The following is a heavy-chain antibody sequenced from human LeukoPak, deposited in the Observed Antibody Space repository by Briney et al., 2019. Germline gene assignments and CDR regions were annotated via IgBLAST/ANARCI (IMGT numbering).Heavy chain of an antibody. D-gene: IGHD6-13*01. J-gene: IGHJ4*02. V-gene: IGHV3-21*01. CDR1: GFTFSTYS. CDR2: ISSGSTYK. CDR3: ARGPKYIATTAGPNSFDY. Sequence: GGSLRLSCAASGFTFSTYSMNWVRQAPGKGLEWVSSISSGSTYKYYADSVKGRFTISRDNAKNSLYLQTNSLRAEDTAVYYCARGPKYIATTAGPNSFDYWGQGTLVTVSS.